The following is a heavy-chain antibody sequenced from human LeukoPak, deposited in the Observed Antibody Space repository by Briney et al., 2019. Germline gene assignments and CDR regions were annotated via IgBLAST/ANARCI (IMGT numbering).Heavy chain of an antibody. CDR1: GFTFSSYA. CDR2: ISGSGGST. CDR3: ARQVGPDY. D-gene: IGHD3-10*01. J-gene: IGHJ4*02. V-gene: IGHV3-23*01. Sequence: GGSLRLSCAASGFTFSSYAMAWVRKAPGKGLEWVSAISGSGGSTYYADSVKGRFTISRDNPKNTVFLQMSSLRVEDTAVYYCARQVGPDYWGQGTLVTVSS.